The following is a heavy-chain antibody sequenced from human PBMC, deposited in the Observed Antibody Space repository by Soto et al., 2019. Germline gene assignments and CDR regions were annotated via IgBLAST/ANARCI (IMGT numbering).Heavy chain of an antibody. CDR2: IIPIVGSA. Sequence: QVQLVQSGAEVKKPGSSVKVSCKASGGTFSSYAISWVRQAPGQGLEWIGGIIPIVGSANYAQKFQGRVTITADESTSTAYMELSSLRSEDTAVYYCARSQGSSTSLEIYYYYYYGMDVWGQGTTVTVSS. J-gene: IGHJ6*02. CDR3: ARSQGSSTSLEIYYYYYYGMDV. CDR1: GGTFSSYA. V-gene: IGHV1-69*01. D-gene: IGHD2-2*01.